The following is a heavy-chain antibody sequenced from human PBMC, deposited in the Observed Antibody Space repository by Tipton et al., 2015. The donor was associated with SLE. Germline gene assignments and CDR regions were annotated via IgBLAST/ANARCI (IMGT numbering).Heavy chain of an antibody. D-gene: IGHD5-18*01. J-gene: IGHJ4*02. CDR3: VPLLWTGYSYGYFDS. CDR2: IFYSGST. V-gene: IGHV4-31*03. Sequence: TLSLTCTVSVGTVSSRGYYWSWIRQRPGKGLEWIGYIFYSGSTSYNPSLKSRVSMSVDTSKNHFSLTLRSVTAADTAVYYCVPLLWTGYSYGYFDSWGRGALVTVSS. CDR1: VGTVSSRGYY.